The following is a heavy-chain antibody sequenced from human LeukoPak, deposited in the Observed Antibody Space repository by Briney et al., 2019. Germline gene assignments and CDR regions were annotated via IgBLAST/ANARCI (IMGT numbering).Heavy chain of an antibody. Sequence: SETLSLTCNVSGGSISSYYWSWIRQPPGKGLEWIGYIYYSGSTNYNPSLKSRVTISVDTSKNQFSLKLSSVTAADTAVYYCARDRRDGYTHDAFGIWGQGTMVTVSS. CDR3: ARDRRDGYTHDAFGI. D-gene: IGHD5-24*01. CDR2: IYYSGST. V-gene: IGHV4-59*01. J-gene: IGHJ3*02. CDR1: GGSISSYY.